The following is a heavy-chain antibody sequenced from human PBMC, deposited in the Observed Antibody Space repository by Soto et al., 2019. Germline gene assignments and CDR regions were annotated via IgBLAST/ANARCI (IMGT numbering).Heavy chain of an antibody. V-gene: IGHV1-18*01. CDR3: ARSAGVVDGDDY. D-gene: IGHD3-10*01. CDR2: IKSYNGNT. CDR1: GYIFINYG. J-gene: IGHJ4*02. Sequence: QVQLVQSGAEVKKPGASVKVSCKASGYIFINYGISWVRQAPGQGLEWMGWIKSYNGNTNSAQKVQSRVTMTTDTSTNTAYMELRSLTAGDTAVYYCARSAGVVDGDDYWGQGTLVTVSS.